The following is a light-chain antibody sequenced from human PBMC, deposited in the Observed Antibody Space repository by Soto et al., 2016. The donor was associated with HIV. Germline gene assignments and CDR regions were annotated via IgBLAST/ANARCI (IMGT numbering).Light chain of an antibody. Sequence: SYELTQPLSVSVSPGQTASITCSGANLWDKYVCWYQQKPGQSPVLVIYQDNKRPSGIPERFSGSNSGNTATLTISGTQAMDGADYYCQAWDNSTGVFGGGTKLTVL. CDR1: NLWDKY. CDR2: QDN. J-gene: IGLJ2*01. CDR3: QAWDNSTGV. V-gene: IGLV3-1*01.